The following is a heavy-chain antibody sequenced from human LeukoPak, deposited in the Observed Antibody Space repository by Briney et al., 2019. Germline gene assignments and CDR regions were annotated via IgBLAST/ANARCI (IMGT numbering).Heavy chain of an antibody. V-gene: IGHV4-30-2*01. CDR1: GGSISSGSYY. J-gene: IGHJ4*02. D-gene: IGHD3-3*01. CDR3: ARDFSFGAYYFDY. CDR2: IYHSGST. Sequence: SQTLSLTCTVSGGSISSGSYYWSWIRQPPGKGLEWIGYIYHSGSTYYNPSLKSRVTISVDRSKNQFSLKLSSVTAADTAVYYCARDFSFGAYYFDYWGQGTLVTVSS.